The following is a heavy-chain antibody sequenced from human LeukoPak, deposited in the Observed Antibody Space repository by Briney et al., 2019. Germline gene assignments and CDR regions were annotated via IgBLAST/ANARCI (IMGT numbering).Heavy chain of an antibody. CDR3: AGIGGLRQQLFYYYYYMDV. V-gene: IGHV4-4*02. CDR1: GGSISSSNW. Sequence: SETLSLTCAVSGGSISSSNWWSWVRQPPGEGLEWIGEIYHSGSTNYNPSLKSRVTISVDKSKNQFSLKLSSVTAADTAVYYCAGIGGLRQQLFYYYYYMDVWGKGTTVTVSS. CDR2: IYHSGST. D-gene: IGHD6-13*01. J-gene: IGHJ6*03.